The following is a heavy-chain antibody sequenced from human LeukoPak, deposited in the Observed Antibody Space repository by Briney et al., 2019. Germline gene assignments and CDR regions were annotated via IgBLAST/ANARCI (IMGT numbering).Heavy chain of an antibody. Sequence: PGGSLRLSCAASGFTFSTYDIHWVRQAPGKGLEWVTFIQYDGSNEYQADSVKGRFTISRDNSKNTVYLQMNSVRIEDTAVYYCARVRWPEDQYGSGPYFDYWGQGTLVTVSS. J-gene: IGHJ4*02. CDR1: GFTFSTYD. CDR3: ARVRWPEDQYGSGPYFDY. V-gene: IGHV3-30*02. CDR2: IQYDGSNE. D-gene: IGHD3-10*01.